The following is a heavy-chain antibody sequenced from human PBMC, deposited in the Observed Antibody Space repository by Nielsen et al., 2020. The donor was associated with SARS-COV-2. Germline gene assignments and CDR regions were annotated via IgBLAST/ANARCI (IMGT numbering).Heavy chain of an antibody. Sequence: ASVKVSCKASGYTFTGYYMHWVRQAPGQGLEWMGWINPNSGGTNYAQKLQGRVTMTTDTSTSTAYMELRSLRSDDTAVYYCARDLDYYYDSSGYYVFDYWGQGTLVTVSS. CDR1: GYTFTGYY. CDR3: ARDLDYYYDSSGYYVFDY. D-gene: IGHD3-22*01. J-gene: IGHJ4*02. CDR2: INPNSGGT. V-gene: IGHV1-2*02.